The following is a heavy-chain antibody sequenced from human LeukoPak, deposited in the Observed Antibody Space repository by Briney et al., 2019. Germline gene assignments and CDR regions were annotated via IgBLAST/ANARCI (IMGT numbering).Heavy chain of an antibody. J-gene: IGHJ3*02. Sequence: SETLSLTCTVSGGSASSYYWSLIRQPAGKGLEWIGYSYYSGSTNYNPSLKSRVTISVDTSKNQFSLKLSSVTAADTAVYYCARGRLLLWFGESQDAFDIWGQGTMVTVSS. D-gene: IGHD3-10*01. V-gene: IGHV4-59*02. CDR2: SYYSGST. CDR1: GGSASSYY. CDR3: ARGRLLLWFGESQDAFDI.